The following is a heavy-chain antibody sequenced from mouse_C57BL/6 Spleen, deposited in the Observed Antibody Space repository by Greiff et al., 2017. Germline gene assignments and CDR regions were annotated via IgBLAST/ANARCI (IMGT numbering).Heavy chain of an antibody. Sequence: EVMLVESGPELVKPGASVKISCKASGYSFTGYYMNWVKQSPEKSLEWIGEINPSTGGTTYNQKFKAKATLTVDKSSSTAYMQLKSLTSEDSAVYYCARGGDGYYNYWGQGTTLTVSS. CDR2: INPSTGGT. CDR1: GYSFTGYY. J-gene: IGHJ2*01. D-gene: IGHD2-3*01. CDR3: ARGGDGYYNY. V-gene: IGHV1-42*01.